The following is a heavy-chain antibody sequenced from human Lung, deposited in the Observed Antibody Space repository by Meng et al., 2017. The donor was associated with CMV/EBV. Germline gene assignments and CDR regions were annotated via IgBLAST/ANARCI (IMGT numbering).Heavy chain of an antibody. CDR1: GYTFTSYD. D-gene: IGHD3-10*01. CDR2: MNPNSGNT. Sequence: ASVKVSCKASGYTFTSYDINWVRQATGQGLEWMGWMNPNSGNTAYAPKFQGRLTMTRNTSIHTAYMDLSSLRSEDTAIYYCTRGRGSTRKGNWFDPWGQGTLVTVSS. V-gene: IGHV1-8*01. J-gene: IGHJ5*02. CDR3: TRGRGSTRKGNWFDP.